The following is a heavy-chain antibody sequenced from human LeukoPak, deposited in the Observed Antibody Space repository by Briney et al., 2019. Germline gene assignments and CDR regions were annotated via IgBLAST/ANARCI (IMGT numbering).Heavy chain of an antibody. J-gene: IGHJ4*02. CDR2: ISAYNGNT. CDR3: ARPKSKEYQLLYFDY. V-gene: IGHV1-18*01. D-gene: IGHD2-2*01. CDR1: GYTFTSYG. Sequence: ASVKVSCKASGYTFTSYGISWVRQAPGQGLEWMGWISAYNGNTNYAQKLQGRVTMTTDTSTSTAYMELRSLRSDDTAVYYCARPKSKEYQLLYFDYWGQGTLVTVPS.